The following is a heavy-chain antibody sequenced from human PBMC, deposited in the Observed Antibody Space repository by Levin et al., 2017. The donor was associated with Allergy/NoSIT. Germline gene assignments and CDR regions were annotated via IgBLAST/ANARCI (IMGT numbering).Heavy chain of an antibody. CDR2: IYHSGTT. CDR1: SDSFTSSHW. D-gene: IGHD2-2*01. Sequence: SETLSLTCAVSSDSFTSSHWWSWVRQSPEKGLEWIGEIYHSGTTNYNPSLYSRVTISVDKSKNQFSLKLNSVTAADTAVYYCARCPAGSSSRYFDLWGRGTLVTVSS. V-gene: IGHV4-4*02. J-gene: IGHJ2*01. CDR3: ARCPAGSSSRYFDL.